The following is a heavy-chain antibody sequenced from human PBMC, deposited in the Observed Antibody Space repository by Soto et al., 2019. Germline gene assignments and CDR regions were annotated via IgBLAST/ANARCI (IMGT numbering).Heavy chain of an antibody. CDR3: ARGLFYYDSSGYLGY. V-gene: IGHV3-21*01. D-gene: IGHD3-22*01. CDR1: GFTFSSYS. J-gene: IGHJ4*01. Sequence: PGGSLRLSCAASGFTFSSYSMNWVRQAPGKGLEWVSSISSSSSYIYYADSVKGRFTISRDNAKNSLYLQMNSLRAEDTAVYYCARGLFYYDSSGYLGYWGHGTLVTVSS. CDR2: ISSSSSYI.